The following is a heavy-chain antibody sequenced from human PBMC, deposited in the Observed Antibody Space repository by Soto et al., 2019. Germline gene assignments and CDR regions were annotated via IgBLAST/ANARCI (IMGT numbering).Heavy chain of an antibody. Sequence: EVQLVESGGGLVQPGGSLRLSCAASGFTFSSYWMHWVRQAPGKGLVWVSRINSDGSSISYADSVKGRFTISRDNAKNTLELQMNGLRAEDTAVYYCARGVGPRSFDFWGQVTMVTVSS. CDR2: INSDGSSI. CDR3: ARGVGPRSFDF. J-gene: IGHJ3*01. CDR1: GFTFSSYW. D-gene: IGHD1-26*01. V-gene: IGHV3-74*01.